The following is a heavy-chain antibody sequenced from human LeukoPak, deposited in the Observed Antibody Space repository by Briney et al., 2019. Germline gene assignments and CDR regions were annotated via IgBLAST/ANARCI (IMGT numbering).Heavy chain of an antibody. CDR1: GFTFSSYA. Sequence: PGGSLRLSCAASGFTFSSYAMSWVRQAPGKGLEWVSAISGSGGSTYYADSVKGRFTISRDNSKNTLYLQMNSLRAEDTAVYYCAKDPYYYDSSGYYYGEDYWGQGTLVTVSS. CDR3: AKDPYYYDSSGYYYGEDY. J-gene: IGHJ4*02. CDR2: ISGSGGST. V-gene: IGHV3-23*01. D-gene: IGHD3-22*01.